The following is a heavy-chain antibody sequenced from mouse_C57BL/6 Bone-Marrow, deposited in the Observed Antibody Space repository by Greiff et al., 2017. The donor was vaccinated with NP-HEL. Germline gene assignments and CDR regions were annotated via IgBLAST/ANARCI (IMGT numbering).Heavy chain of an antibody. Sequence: EVKLVESGEGLVKPGGSLKLSCAASGFTFSSYAMSWVRQTPEKRLEWVAYISSGGDYIYYADTVKVRFTISSDNARNTLYLQMSSLKSEDTAMYYCTRDILYYYAMDYWGQGTSVTVSS. V-gene: IGHV5-9-1*02. CDR2: ISSGGDYI. CDR1: GFTFSSYA. CDR3: TRDILYYYAMDY. D-gene: IGHD2-3*01. J-gene: IGHJ4*01.